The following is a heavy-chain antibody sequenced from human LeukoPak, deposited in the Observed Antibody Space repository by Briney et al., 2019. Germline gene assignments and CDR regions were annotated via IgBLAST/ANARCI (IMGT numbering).Heavy chain of an antibody. CDR3: PTEVTD. D-gene: IGHD5-18*01. Sequence: ASVNVSCKASGYTFSGYYMHWVRQAPGQGLEWMGWINPNSGGTKYAQKFQGRVTMTRDTSISTAYMELSRLRSDDTAVYYCPTEVTDWGQGTLVTVSS. CDR1: GYTFSGYY. J-gene: IGHJ4*02. CDR2: INPNSGGT. V-gene: IGHV1-2*02.